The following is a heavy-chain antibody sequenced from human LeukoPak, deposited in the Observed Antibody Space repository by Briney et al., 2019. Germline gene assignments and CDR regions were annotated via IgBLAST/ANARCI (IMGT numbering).Heavy chain of an antibody. D-gene: IGHD6-13*01. Sequence: GESLRLSCAASGFTFSSYSMNWVRQAPGKGLEWVSSISSISSYIYYADSVKGRFTISRDNAKNSLYLQMNSMRAEDTAVYYCARDKSSSWYADYWGQGTLVTVSS. J-gene: IGHJ4*02. CDR3: ARDKSSSWYADY. CDR2: ISSISSYI. V-gene: IGHV3-21*01. CDR1: GFTFSSYS.